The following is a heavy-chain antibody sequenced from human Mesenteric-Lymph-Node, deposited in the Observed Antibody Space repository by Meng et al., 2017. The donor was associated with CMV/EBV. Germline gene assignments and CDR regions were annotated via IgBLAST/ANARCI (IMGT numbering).Heavy chain of an antibody. J-gene: IGHJ4*02. CDR3: GAAAGKTIYTIDY. CDR2: IIPILGIA. V-gene: IGHV1-69*10. Sequence: SVKVSCKASGGTFSSYAISWVRQAPGQGLEWMGGIIPILGIANYAQKFQGRVTITADKSTSTAYMELSSLRSEDTAVYYCGAAAGKTIYTIDYWGQGTLVTVSS. D-gene: IGHD6-13*01. CDR1: GGTFSSYA.